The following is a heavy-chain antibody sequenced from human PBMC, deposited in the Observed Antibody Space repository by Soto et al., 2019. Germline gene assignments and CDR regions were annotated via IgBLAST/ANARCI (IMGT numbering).Heavy chain of an antibody. D-gene: IGHD3-22*01. CDR1: GGTFSSYA. Sequence: QVQLVQSGAEVKKPGSSVKVSCKASGGTFSSYAISWVRQAPGQGLDWMGEIIPIFGTANYAQKFQGRVTITADESTSTAYMEMSSLRSEDTAVYYCARDRGPSSGYYPYWFAPWAQGTLVTVSS. V-gene: IGHV1-69*12. CDR2: IIPIFGTA. J-gene: IGHJ5*02. CDR3: ARDRGPSSGYYPYWFAP.